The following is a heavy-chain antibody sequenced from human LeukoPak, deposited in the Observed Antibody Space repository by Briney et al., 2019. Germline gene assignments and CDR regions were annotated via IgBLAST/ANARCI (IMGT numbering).Heavy chain of an antibody. J-gene: IGHJ1*01. CDR2: IESKADGRTT. CDR1: GFTFTNAW. D-gene: IGHD4-17*01. V-gene: IGHV3-15*04. CDR3: TTGFPNYGDYRGYFQH. Sequence: GGSLRLSCAASGFTFTNAWMSWVRQAPGKGLEWGGRIESKADGRTTDCAAPVKGRFTISGDDSKNTLYLQMNNLKTEDTAVYYCTTGFPNYGDYRGYFQHWGQGTLVTVAS.